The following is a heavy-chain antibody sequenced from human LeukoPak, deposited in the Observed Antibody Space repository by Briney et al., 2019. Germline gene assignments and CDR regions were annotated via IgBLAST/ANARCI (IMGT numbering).Heavy chain of an antibody. CDR1: GYTFTGYY. D-gene: IGHD3-16*01. J-gene: IGHJ4*02. CDR3: SSGKRGFVGDSTFDY. CDR2: INPNGGDT. V-gene: IGHV1-2*02. Sequence: GSVKVSCKASGYTFTGYYMHWVRRAPGLGLEWMGCINPNGGDTNYAHKVQGRFTMPRDTSINTPSVDLNGLTADDTAMYYCSSGKRGFVGDSTFDYWGQGTLVTVSS.